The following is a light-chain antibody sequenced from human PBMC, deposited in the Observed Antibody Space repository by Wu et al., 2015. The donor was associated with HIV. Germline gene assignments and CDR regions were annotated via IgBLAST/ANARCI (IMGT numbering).Light chain of an antibody. Sequence: EIVLTQSPGTLSLSPGERATLSCRASQSVSSSYLAWYQQKPGQAPRLLIYGTSSRATGIPDRFSGSASGTDFTLTISRLEPEDFAVYYCQQRSSWPVTFGPGTKVDIK. V-gene: IGKV3D-20*02. CDR3: QQRSSWPVT. CDR1: QSVSSSY. J-gene: IGKJ3*01. CDR2: GTS.